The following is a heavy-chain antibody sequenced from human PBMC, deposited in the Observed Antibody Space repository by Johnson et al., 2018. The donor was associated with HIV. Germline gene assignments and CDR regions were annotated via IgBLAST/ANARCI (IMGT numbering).Heavy chain of an antibody. D-gene: IGHD1-26*01. V-gene: IGHV3-30-3*01. J-gene: IGHJ3*02. CDR2: ISFDGYNK. Sequence: QVQLVESGGGVVQPGRSLRLSCAASGFTFSSYAMHWVRQAPGKGLEWVAVISFDGYNKYYADSVKGRFTISRDSSEKTLYLQMNSLRPEDTAVYYCARGLELYLDLGWDDAVDIWGQGTMVTVSS. CDR1: GFTFSSYA. CDR3: ARGLELYLDLGWDDAVDI.